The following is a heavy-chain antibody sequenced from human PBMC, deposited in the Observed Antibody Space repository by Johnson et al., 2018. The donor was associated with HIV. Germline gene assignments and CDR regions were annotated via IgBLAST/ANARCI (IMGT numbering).Heavy chain of an antibody. J-gene: IGHJ3*02. V-gene: IGHV3-9*01. CDR2: ISWNSANI. CDR3: TKDAHMVTPQRAFDI. CDR1: GFRFDDYA. Sequence: VQLVESGGGLVQPGSSLRLSCAASGFRFDDYAMHWVRQAPGKGLEWVSGISWNSANIGSAGSVKGRCTISRDNTKNYLYLQMNSLRPEDTALYYCTKDAHMVTPQRAFDIWGQGTMVTVSS. D-gene: IGHD5-18*01.